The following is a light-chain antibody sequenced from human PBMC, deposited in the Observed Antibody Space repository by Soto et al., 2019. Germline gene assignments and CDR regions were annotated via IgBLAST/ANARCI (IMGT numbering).Light chain of an antibody. CDR1: QSVSSY. J-gene: IGKJ1*01. V-gene: IGKV3-11*01. CDR2: DAS. Sequence: EIVLTQSPVTLSLSPGERATLSCRASQSVSSYLAWYQQRPGQAPRLLIYDASNRATGIPARFSGSGSGTEFTLTISRLQSEDLAVYHCQQYNQWPLTFGQGTKVDIK. CDR3: QQYNQWPLT.